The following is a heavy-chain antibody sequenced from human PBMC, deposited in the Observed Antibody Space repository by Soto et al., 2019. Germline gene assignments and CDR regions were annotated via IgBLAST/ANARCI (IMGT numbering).Heavy chain of an antibody. Sequence: GGSLRLSCAASGFTFSSYAMHWVRQAPGKGLEWVAVISYDGSNKYYADSVKGRFTISRDNSKNTLYLQMNSLRAEDTAVYYCARDTATHTLNTAMNRWGQGTLVTVSS. J-gene: IGHJ5*02. CDR2: ISYDGSNK. V-gene: IGHV3-30-3*01. CDR1: GFTFSSYA. CDR3: ARDTATHTLNTAMNR. D-gene: IGHD5-18*01.